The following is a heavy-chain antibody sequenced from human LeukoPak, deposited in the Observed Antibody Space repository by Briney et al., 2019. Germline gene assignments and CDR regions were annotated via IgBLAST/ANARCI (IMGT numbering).Heavy chain of an antibody. J-gene: IGHJ6*02. D-gene: IGHD4-17*01. V-gene: IGHV3-30-3*02. CDR3: AKPQAQDSTVTKIYYYYYGMDV. Sequence: GGSLRLSCVASGFIFSSCAMYWVRQAPGKGLEWVAVISHDGTIEYYTDSVKGRFTISRDNSKNTPYLQMNSLRAEDTAVYYCAKPQAQDSTVTKIYYYYYGMDVWGQGTTVTVSS. CDR2: ISHDGTIE. CDR1: GFIFSSCA.